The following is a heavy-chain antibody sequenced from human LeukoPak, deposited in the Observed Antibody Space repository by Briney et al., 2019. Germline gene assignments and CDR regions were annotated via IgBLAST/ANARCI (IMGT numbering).Heavy chain of an antibody. CDR3: ARDLGVGQGYDILTELRY. CDR1: GGTFSSYA. CDR2: IIPIFGTA. J-gene: IGHJ4*02. Sequence: ASVKVSCKASGGTFSSYAISWVRQAPGQGLEWMGGIIPIFGTANYAQKFQGRVTITTDESTSTAYMELSSLRSEDTAVYYCARDLGVGQGYDILTELRYWGQGTLVTVSS. V-gene: IGHV1-69*05. D-gene: IGHD3-9*01.